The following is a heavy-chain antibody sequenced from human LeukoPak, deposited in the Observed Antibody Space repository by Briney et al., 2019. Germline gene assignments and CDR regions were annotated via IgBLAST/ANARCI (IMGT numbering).Heavy chain of an antibody. V-gene: IGHV4-38-2*01. CDR1: AYSISNGYY. Sequence: SETLSLTCAVSAYSISNGYYWAWIRQPPGKGLEWIGSIFHSGSTYYNPSLKSRITISVDSSKNQFSLRLSSVTAADTAVYYCTRHAQVADAFDIWGQGTMVTVS. CDR3: TRHAQVADAFDI. CDR2: IFHSGST. J-gene: IGHJ3*02.